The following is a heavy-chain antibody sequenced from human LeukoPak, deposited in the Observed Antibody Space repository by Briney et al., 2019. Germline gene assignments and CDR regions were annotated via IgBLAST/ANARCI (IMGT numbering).Heavy chain of an antibody. Sequence: SQTLSLSCAVSGGSISSGGYYWSWMRQHPGKGLEWIGYIYYSGSTYYNPSLKSRVTISVDTSKNQFSLKLSSVTAADTAVYYCARVNSSSSGFYYYYYMDVWGKGTTVTVSS. D-gene: IGHD6-6*01. CDR2: IYYSGST. J-gene: IGHJ6*03. V-gene: IGHV4-31*11. CDR1: GGSISSGGYY. CDR3: ARVNSSSSGFYYYYYMDV.